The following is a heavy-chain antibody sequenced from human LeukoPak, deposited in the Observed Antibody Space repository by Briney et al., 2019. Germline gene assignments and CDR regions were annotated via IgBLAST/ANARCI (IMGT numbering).Heavy chain of an antibody. V-gene: IGHV4-31*03. Sequence: SETLSLTCTVSGGSISSGGYYWSWIRQHAGKGLEWIGYIYYSGSTYYNPSLKSRVTISVDTSKNQFSLKLSSVTAADTAVYYCARAPDGGYSGYDLKDDAFDIWGQGTMVTVSS. CDR2: IYYSGST. CDR3: ARAPDGGYSGYDLKDDAFDI. J-gene: IGHJ3*02. D-gene: IGHD5-12*01. CDR1: GGSISSGGYY.